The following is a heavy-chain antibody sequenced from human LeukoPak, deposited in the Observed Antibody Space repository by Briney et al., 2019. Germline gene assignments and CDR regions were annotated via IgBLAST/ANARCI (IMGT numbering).Heavy chain of an antibody. Sequence: SVKVSCKASGGTFSSYAISWLRQAPGQGLEWMGGINPIFGTANYAQKFQGRVTITTDESTSTAYMELSSLRSEDTAVYYCARDGGNWDDAFDIWGQGTMVTVSS. CDR1: GGTFSSYA. CDR3: ARDGGNWDDAFDI. CDR2: INPIFGTA. D-gene: IGHD7-27*01. J-gene: IGHJ3*02. V-gene: IGHV1-69*05.